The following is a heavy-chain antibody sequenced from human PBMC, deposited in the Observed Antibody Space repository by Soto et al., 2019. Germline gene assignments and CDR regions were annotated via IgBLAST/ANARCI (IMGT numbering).Heavy chain of an antibody. J-gene: IGHJ6*02. D-gene: IGHD6-6*01. Sequence: GGSLRLSCAASGFTFSSYWMSWVRQAPGKGLEWVANIKQDGSEKYYVDSVKGRFTIFRDNAKNSLYLQMNSLRAEDTAVYYCARAQKYSSSSYGMDVWGQGTTVTVS. V-gene: IGHV3-7*03. CDR1: GFTFSSYW. CDR3: ARAQKYSSSSYGMDV. CDR2: IKQDGSEK.